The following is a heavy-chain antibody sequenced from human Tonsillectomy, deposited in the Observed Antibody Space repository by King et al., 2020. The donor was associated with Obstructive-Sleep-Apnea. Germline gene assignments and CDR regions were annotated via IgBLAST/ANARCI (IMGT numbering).Heavy chain of an antibody. V-gene: IGHV3-48*04. Sequence: VQLVESGGGLVQPGGSLRLSCAASGFTFSSYSINWVRQAPGKGLEGVSYISISGSDMYYADSVKGRFTISIDNAKNSLYLQMNSLRPEDTAGFYCARDHNWAFDHWGQGTLVTVSS. CDR1: GFTFSSYS. CDR2: ISISGSDM. D-gene: IGHD5-24*01. J-gene: IGHJ4*02. CDR3: ARDHNWAFDH.